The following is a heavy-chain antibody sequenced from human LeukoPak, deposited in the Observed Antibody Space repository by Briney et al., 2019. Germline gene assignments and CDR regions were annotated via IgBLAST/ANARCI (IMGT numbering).Heavy chain of an antibody. V-gene: IGHV3-30*14. CDR3: AREKFDP. J-gene: IGHJ5*02. CDR2: VSYEGTIK. CDR1: GFAFSNFA. Sequence: GGSLRLSCAASGFAFSNFAMHWVRQAPGKGLEWVAVVSYEGTIKYYSDSAKGRFTISRDNSNSLISLQMNNLTTEDTAVYYCAREKFDPWGQGTLVIVSP.